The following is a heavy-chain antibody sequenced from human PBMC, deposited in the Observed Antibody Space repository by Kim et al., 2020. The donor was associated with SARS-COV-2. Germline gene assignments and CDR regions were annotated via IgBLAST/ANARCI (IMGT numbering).Heavy chain of an antibody. CDR3: TRARRVIDL. J-gene: IGHJ5*02. Sequence: GGSLRLSCAASGFTVNREYMSWVRQAPGKGLEWVSIIYGGGDTYYGDSVKGRLTTSRDNSQNTVYLQINNLGVDDTAVYYCTRARRVIDLWGQGTLVTVSS. V-gene: IGHV3-53*01. CDR2: IYGGGDT. CDR1: GFTVNREY. D-gene: IGHD2-21*01.